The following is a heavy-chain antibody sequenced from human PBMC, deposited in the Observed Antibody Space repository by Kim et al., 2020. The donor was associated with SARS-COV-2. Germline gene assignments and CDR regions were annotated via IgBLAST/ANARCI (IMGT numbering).Heavy chain of an antibody. CDR2: IYDSGNT. Sequence: SETLSLTCTVSGGAISTFYWSWIRQPPGKALEWIGFIYDSGNTKYNPSLNSRVTISGDTSKTRFSLNLTSVTAADTAVYYCARARIAVAGHYFDYWGQGT. CDR1: GGAISTFY. J-gene: IGHJ4*02. CDR3: ARARIAVAGHYFDY. D-gene: IGHD6-19*01. V-gene: IGHV4-59*01.